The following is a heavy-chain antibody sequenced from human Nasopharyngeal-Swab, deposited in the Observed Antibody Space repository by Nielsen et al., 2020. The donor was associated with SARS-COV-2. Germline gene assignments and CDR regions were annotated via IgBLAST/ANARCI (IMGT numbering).Heavy chain of an antibody. V-gene: IGHV3-30-3*01. D-gene: IGHD4-17*01. J-gene: IGHJ6*02. CDR1: GFTFSSYA. CDR3: AKDLFRDYGVYYYYGMDV. Sequence: GETLKISCAASGFTFSSYAMHWVRQAPGKGLEWVAVISYDGSNKYYADSVKGRFTISRDNSKNTLYLQMNSLRAEDTAVYYCAKDLFRDYGVYYYYGMDVWGQGTTVTVSS. CDR2: ISYDGSNK.